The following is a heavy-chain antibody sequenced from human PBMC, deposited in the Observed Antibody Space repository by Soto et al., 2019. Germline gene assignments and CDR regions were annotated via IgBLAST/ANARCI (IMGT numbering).Heavy chain of an antibody. D-gene: IGHD2-15*01. CDR2: INPDNGNT. V-gene: IGHV1-3*01. J-gene: IGHJ5*02. CDR3: ARGIATGQLDP. CDR1: GYTFTRYT. Sequence: ASVKVSCKASGYTFTRYTMNWVRQAPGQRLEWMGWINPDNGNTKSSQKFQDRVIVTRDTSASTAYMDLSSLRSEDTAVYYCARGIATGQLDPWGQGTLVTVSS.